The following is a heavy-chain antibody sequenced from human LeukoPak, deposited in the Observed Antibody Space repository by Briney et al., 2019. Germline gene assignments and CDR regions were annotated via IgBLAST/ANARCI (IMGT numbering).Heavy chain of an antibody. CDR2: ISGSGGGT. V-gene: IGHV3-23*01. J-gene: IGHJ4*02. Sequence: PGGSLRLSCAASGFTFSSYAMSWVRQAPGKGLEWVSAISGSGGGTYYADSVKGRFTISRDNSKNTLNLQMNSLRAEDTAVYYCAKRDAYDSSGYSPLFDSWGQGTLVTVSS. CDR3: AKRDAYDSSGYSPLFDS. CDR1: GFTFSSYA. D-gene: IGHD3-22*01.